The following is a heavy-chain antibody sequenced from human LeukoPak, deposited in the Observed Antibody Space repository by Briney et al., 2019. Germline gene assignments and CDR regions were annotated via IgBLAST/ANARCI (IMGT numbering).Heavy chain of an antibody. Sequence: PSETLSLTCTVSGGSISSGGYYWTWIRQHPGKGLEWIGYIYYSGSTTYNPSLKSRVTISVDTSKYQFSLKLSSVTAADTAVYYCARGFAYGDTGSFDYWGQGTLVTVSS. CDR2: IYYSGST. D-gene: IGHD4-17*01. J-gene: IGHJ4*02. CDR3: ARGFAYGDTGSFDY. V-gene: IGHV4-61*08. CDR1: GGSISSGGYY.